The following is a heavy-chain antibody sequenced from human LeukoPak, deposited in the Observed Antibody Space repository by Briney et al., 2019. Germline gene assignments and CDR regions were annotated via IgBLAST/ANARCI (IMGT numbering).Heavy chain of an antibody. CDR1: GFTFSSYS. V-gene: IGHV3-21*01. D-gene: IGHD6-13*01. J-gene: IGHJ5*02. Sequence: AGGSLRLSCAASGFTFSSYSMSWVRQAPGKGLEWVSSISSSSSYIYYADSVKGRFTISRDNAKNSLYLQMNSVRAEDTAVYYCARDAGIASTWGQGTLVTVSS. CDR2: ISSSSSYI. CDR3: ARDAGIAST.